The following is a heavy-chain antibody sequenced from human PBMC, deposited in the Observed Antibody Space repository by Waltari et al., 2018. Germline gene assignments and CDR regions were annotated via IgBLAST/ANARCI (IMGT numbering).Heavy chain of an antibody. D-gene: IGHD3-22*01. Sequence: QVQLQESGPGLVKPSETLSLTCPVSGGPVSSYFWGWLRQPAGKGLEWIGRIYPSGSTNYNSSLKSRVTISVDKSKNQFSLKLTSVTAADAAVYFCARDGGLLRPFDLWGRGTLVTVSS. CDR2: IYPSGST. CDR1: GGPVSSYF. CDR3: ARDGGLLRPFDL. V-gene: IGHV4-4*07. J-gene: IGHJ2*01.